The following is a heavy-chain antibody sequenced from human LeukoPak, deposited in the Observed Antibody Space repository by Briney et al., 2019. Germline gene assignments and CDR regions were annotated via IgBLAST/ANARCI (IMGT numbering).Heavy chain of an antibody. J-gene: IGHJ4*02. CDR1: GGSISSFF. CDR2: ISYSGST. V-gene: IGHV4-59*01. CDR3: AREVKDYYYDSSGYFNY. Sequence: SQTLSLTCTVSGGSISSFFWRWIRQPPGKGLEWIGYISYSGSTNYNPSLKSRVTISVDTSKNQFSLKLSSVTAADTAVYYCAREVKDYYYDSSGYFNYWGQGTLVTVSS. D-gene: IGHD3-22*01.